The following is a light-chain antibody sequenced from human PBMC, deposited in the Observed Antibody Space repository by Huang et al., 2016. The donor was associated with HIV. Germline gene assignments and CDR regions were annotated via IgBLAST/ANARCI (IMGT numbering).Light chain of an antibody. J-gene: IGKJ5*01. CDR3: MQALQTPRT. CDR1: QSLLHTNGYNY. V-gene: IGKV2-28*01. Sequence: DIVMTQSPLSLPVTPGEPASISCRSSQSLLHTNGYNYLDWYLQKPGQSPQLLIYWGSIRASGVPDRFSGSGSVVDFTLKISRVEAEDVGVYYCMQALQTPRTFGQGTRLDIK. CDR2: WGS.